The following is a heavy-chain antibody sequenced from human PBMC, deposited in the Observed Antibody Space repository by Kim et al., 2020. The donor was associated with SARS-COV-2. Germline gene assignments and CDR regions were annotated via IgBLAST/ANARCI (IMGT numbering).Heavy chain of an antibody. CDR3: ATTMVRGGAEY. D-gene: IGHD3-10*01. J-gene: IGHJ4*02. Sequence: TNYNPALQSRDTIAVDTSKNRFSLKLSSVTAADTAVYYCATTMVRGGAEYWGQGTLVTVSS. CDR2: T. V-gene: IGHV4-59*01.